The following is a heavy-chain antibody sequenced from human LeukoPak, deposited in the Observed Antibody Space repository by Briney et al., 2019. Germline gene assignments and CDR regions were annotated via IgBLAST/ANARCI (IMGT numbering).Heavy chain of an antibody. CDR1: GFTFSSYA. CDR2: IYYSGST. Sequence: GSLRLSCAASGFTFSSYAMHWIRQPPGKGLEWIGYIYYSGSTNYNPSLKSRVTISVDTSKNQFSLKLSSVTAADTAVYYCARLNDYSNLGRFYMDVWGKGTTVTVSS. CDR3: ARLNDYSNLGRFYMDV. J-gene: IGHJ6*03. V-gene: IGHV4-59*01. D-gene: IGHD4-11*01.